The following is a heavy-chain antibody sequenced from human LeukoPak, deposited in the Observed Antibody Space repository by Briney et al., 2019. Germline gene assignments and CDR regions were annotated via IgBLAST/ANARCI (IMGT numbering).Heavy chain of an antibody. D-gene: IGHD1-26*01. CDR3: AKDRRVGANRPDAFDI. Sequence: GGSLRLSCAASGFTFSSYAMSWVRQAPGKGLEWVSAISGSGGSTYYADSVKGRFTISRDNSKNTLYLQMNSLRAEDTAVYYCAKDRRVGANRPDAFDIWGQGTMVTVSS. CDR1: GFTFSSYA. J-gene: IGHJ3*02. V-gene: IGHV3-23*01. CDR2: ISGSGGST.